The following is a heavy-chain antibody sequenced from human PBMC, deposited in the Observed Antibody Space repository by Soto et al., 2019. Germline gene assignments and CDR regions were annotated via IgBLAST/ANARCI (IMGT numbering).Heavy chain of an antibody. V-gene: IGHV1-69*13. CDR1: GGTFSSYA. J-gene: IGHJ4*02. CDR3: ARDRTSGGLFDD. CDR2: FVPSVGRP. Sequence: EASVKVSCKASGGTFSSYAISWVRQAPGQGLEWMGGFVPSVGRPAYAQGFRGRVTMTGDASTSSVYMELSSMRPEDTAVYYCARDRTSGGLFDDLGQGTLVTVSS. D-gene: IGHD2-15*01.